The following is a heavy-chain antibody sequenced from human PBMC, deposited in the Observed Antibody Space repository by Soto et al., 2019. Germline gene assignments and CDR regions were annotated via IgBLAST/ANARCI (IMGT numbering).Heavy chain of an antibody. CDR2: LTGSSSNI. CDR1: GFSFRNYA. V-gene: IGHV3-23*01. Sequence: GGSLRLSCAASGFSFRNYAMSWVRQAPGKGLEWISTLTGSSSNIYCADSVKGRFAISRDNSRNTLYLQMNSLTAEDTAVYYCANGRATYGLLTHDYWGQGTLVTVSS. CDR3: ANGRATYGLLTHDY. D-gene: IGHD3-10*01. J-gene: IGHJ4*02.